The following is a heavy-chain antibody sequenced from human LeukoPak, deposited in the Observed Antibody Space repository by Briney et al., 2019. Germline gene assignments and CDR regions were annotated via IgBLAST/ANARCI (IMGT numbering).Heavy chain of an antibody. CDR1: GYTFTGYY. J-gene: IGHJ4*02. D-gene: IGHD6-6*01. Sequence: ASVKVSCKASGYTFTGYYMHWVRQAPGQGLEWMGWINPNSGGTNYAQKFQGRVTMTRDTSISTAYMELSRLRSDDTAVYYCARDISLTYSRSSLERFDYWGQGTLVTVSS. CDR2: INPNSGGT. V-gene: IGHV1-2*02. CDR3: ARDISLTYSRSSLERFDY.